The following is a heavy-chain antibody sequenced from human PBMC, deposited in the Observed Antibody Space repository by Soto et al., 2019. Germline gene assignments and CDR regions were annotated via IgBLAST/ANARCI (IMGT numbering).Heavy chain of an antibody. D-gene: IGHD3-16*02. V-gene: IGHV3-30*18. J-gene: IGHJ4*02. CDR1: GLTFSTYG. CDR2: ISHDGNNK. Sequence: QVQLESGGGVVQPGRSLRLSCAASGLTFSTYGMHWVRQAPGKGLEWVAAISHDGNNKVYADSVKGRFTVSRDNSKNTVALQMNSLRAEDTGVYYCAKDSPVNDYWGQGTLVSVSS. CDR3: AKDSPVNDY.